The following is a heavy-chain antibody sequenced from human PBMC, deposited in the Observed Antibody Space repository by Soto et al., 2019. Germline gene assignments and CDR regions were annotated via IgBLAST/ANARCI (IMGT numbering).Heavy chain of an antibody. D-gene: IGHD1-26*01. J-gene: IGHJ4*02. CDR1: GFTFSNHY. CDR2: IRGNGDTM. Sequence: QVQLVESGGGLVKPGGSLRLSCAASGFTFSNHYMSWIRQAPGKGLEWVSYIRGNGDTMYYADSVKGRFTISRDNAKNSLYLQMNSLRVEDTAVYYCARDGLWEVAEDYCGQGTLVTVSS. V-gene: IGHV3-11*01. CDR3: ARDGLWEVAEDY.